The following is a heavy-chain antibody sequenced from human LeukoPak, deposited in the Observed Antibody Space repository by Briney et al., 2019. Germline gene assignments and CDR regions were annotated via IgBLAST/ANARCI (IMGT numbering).Heavy chain of an antibody. CDR2: ISGSGGST. V-gene: IGHV3-23*01. CDR3: AKDRELRYFDWLFNEHWFDL. Sequence: PGGSLRVSCAASGFTFSSYAMSWVRQAPGKGLEWVSAISGSGGSTYYADSVKGRFTISRDNSKNTLYLQMNSLRAEDTAVYYCAKDRELRYFDWLFNEHWFDLWGQGTLVTVSS. CDR1: GFTFSSYA. J-gene: IGHJ5*02. D-gene: IGHD3-9*01.